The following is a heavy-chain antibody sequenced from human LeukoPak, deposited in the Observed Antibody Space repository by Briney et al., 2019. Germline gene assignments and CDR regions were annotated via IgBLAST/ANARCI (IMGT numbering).Heavy chain of an antibody. CDR2: INPNSGAT. J-gene: IGHJ4*02. CDR3: ARVQYSGSAALDY. D-gene: IGHD6-6*01. V-gene: IGHV1-2*02. CDR1: GYTFTGYY. Sequence: ASVTVSCKASGYTFTGYYMHWVRQAPGQGLDWMGGINPNSGATNYAQKFQGRVTMTSDTSISTAYIELSSVRSDDTAVYYCARVQYSGSAALDYWGQGTLHSVSS.